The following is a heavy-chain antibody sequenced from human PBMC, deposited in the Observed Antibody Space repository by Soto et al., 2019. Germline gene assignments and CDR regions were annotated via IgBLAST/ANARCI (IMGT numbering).Heavy chain of an antibody. CDR3: ATGLFYGSGVDY. J-gene: IGHJ4*02. V-gene: IGHV1-24*01. Sequence: EASVKVSCKVSGYTLTELSMHWVRQAPGKGLEWMGGFDPEDGETIYAQKFQGRVTMTEDTSTDTAYMELSSLRSEDTAVYYCATGLFYGSGVDYWGQGTLVTVSS. CDR2: FDPEDGET. CDR1: GYTLTELS. D-gene: IGHD3-10*01.